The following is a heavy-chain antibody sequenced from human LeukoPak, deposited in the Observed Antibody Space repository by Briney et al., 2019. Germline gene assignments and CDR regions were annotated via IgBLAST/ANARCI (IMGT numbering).Heavy chain of an antibody. V-gene: IGHV1-8*01. CDR3: ARALSNILTGYHNWFDP. CDR2: MNPNSGNT. J-gene: IGHJ5*02. CDR1: GYTFTSYD. D-gene: IGHD3-9*01. Sequence: ASVKVSCKASGYTFTSYDINWVRQATGQGLEWMGWMNPNSGNTGYAQKFQGRVTMTRNTSISTAYMELSSLRSEDTAVYYCARALSNILTGYHNWFDPWGQGTLVTVSS.